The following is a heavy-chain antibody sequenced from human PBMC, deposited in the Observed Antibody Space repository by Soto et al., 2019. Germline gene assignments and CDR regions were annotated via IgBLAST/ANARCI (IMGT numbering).Heavy chain of an antibody. V-gene: IGHV4-31*03. Sequence: SETLSLTCTVSGGSISSGGYYWSWIRHHPGKGLEWIGYIYYSGSTYYNPSLKSRVTISVDTSKNQFSLKLSSVTAADTAVYYCASTSYYDSSGYYPYWGQGTLVTVSS. CDR1: GGSISSGGYY. D-gene: IGHD3-22*01. CDR2: IYYSGST. J-gene: IGHJ4*02. CDR3: ASTSYYDSSGYYPY.